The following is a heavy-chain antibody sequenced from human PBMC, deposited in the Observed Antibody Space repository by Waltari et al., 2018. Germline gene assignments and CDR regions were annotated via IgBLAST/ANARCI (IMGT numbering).Heavy chain of an antibody. D-gene: IGHD2-2*01. CDR2: ISAYNGNT. CDR1: GYTFTSYG. J-gene: IGHJ6*03. Sequence: QVQLVQSGAEVKKPGASVKVSCKASGYTFTSYGISWVRQAPGQGLEWMGWISAYNGNTNYAQKLQGRVTMTTDTSTSTAYMELRSLRSDDTAVYYCARAVVPAAMLRWGYYYYYMDVWGKGTTVTVSS. V-gene: IGHV1-18*01. CDR3: ARAVVPAAMLRWGYYYYYMDV.